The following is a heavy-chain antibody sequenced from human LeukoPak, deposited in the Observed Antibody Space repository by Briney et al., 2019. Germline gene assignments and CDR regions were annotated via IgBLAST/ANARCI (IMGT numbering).Heavy chain of an antibody. Sequence: SETLSLTCAVYGGSFSGYYWSWIRQPPGKGLEWIGEINHSGSTNYNPSLKSRVTISVDTSKNQFSLKLSSVTAADTAVYYCARGRPKYYYGSGKNAFDIWGQGTMVTVSS. CDR2: INHSGST. J-gene: IGHJ3*02. CDR3: ARGRPKYYYGSGKNAFDI. V-gene: IGHV4-34*01. CDR1: GGSFSGYY. D-gene: IGHD3-10*01.